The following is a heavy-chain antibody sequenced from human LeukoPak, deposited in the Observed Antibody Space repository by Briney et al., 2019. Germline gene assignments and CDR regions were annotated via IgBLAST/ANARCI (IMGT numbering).Heavy chain of an antibody. J-gene: IGHJ4*02. V-gene: IGHV4-4*07. CDR1: GGSISSYY. D-gene: IGHD4-17*01. CDR3: ARGTYGASLLSLDY. CDR2: IYTSGST. Sequence: SETLSLTCTVSGGSISSYYWSWIRQPAGKGLEWIGRIYTSGSTNYNPSLKSRVTMSVDTSKNQFSLKLSSVTAADTAVYYCARGTYGASLLSLDYWGQGTLVTVSS.